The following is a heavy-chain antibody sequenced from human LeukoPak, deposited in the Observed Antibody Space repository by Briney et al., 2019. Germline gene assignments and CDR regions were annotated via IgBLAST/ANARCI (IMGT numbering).Heavy chain of an antibody. Sequence: GGSLRLSCAASGFTFSSYSMNWVRQAPGKGLEWVSSISSSSSYIYYADSVKGRFTISRDNAKNSLYLQMNSLKTEDTAVYYCTTVGSGWYKMRHHHPFDYWGQGTLVTVSS. D-gene: IGHD6-19*01. CDR2: ISSSSSYI. CDR3: TTVGSGWYKMRHHHPFDY. V-gene: IGHV3-21*03. CDR1: GFTFSSYS. J-gene: IGHJ4*02.